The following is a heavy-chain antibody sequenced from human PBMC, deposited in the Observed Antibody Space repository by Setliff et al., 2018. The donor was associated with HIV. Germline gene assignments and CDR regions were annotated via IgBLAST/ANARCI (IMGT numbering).Heavy chain of an antibody. D-gene: IGHD2-15*01. Sequence: GESLRLSCAASGFTVSSNYMSWVRQAPGKGLEWVSVIYSGGSTYYADSVKGRFTISRDNSKNTLYLQMNSLRAEDTAVYYCAKDGISGGAYPPYYFDYWGHGTLVTVS. J-gene: IGHJ4*01. V-gene: IGHV3-53*01. CDR3: AKDGISGGAYPPYYFDY. CDR2: IYSGGST. CDR1: GFTVSSNY.